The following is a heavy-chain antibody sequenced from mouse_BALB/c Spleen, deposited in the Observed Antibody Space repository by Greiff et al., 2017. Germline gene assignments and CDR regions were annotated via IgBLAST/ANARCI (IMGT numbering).Heavy chain of an antibody. Sequence: EVQGVESGGGLVQPGGSLKLSCAASGFTFSSYTMSWVRQTPEKRLEWVAYISNGGGSTYYPDTVKGRFTISRDNAKNTLYLQMSSLKSEDTAMYYCARQGLRLPSFFAYWGQGTLVTVSA. CDR1: GFTFSSYT. CDR3: ARQGLRLPSFFAY. D-gene: IGHD1-2*01. J-gene: IGHJ3*01. CDR2: ISNGGGST. V-gene: IGHV5-12-2*01.